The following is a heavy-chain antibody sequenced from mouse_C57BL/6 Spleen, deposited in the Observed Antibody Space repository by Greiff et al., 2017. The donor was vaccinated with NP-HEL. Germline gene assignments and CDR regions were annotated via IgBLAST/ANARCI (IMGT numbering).Heavy chain of an antibody. Sequence: VKLQQPGAELVKPGASVKLSCKASGYTFTSYWMHWVKQRPGQGLEWIGMIHPNSGSTNYNEKFKSKATLTVDKSSSTAYMQLSSLTSEDSAVYYCARRDDYDVGDYWGQGTTLTVSS. V-gene: IGHV1-64*01. D-gene: IGHD2-4*01. CDR2: IHPNSGST. CDR3: ARRDDYDVGDY. CDR1: GYTFTSYW. J-gene: IGHJ2*01.